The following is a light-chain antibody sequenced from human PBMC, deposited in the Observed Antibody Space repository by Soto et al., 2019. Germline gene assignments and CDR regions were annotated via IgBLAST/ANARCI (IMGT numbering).Light chain of an antibody. J-gene: IGLJ2*01. Sequence: QSALTQPPSVSGSPGQSVTISCSATGSDVGDYFHRVSWYQQPPGTAPKLIIYDVSDRPSGVPDRFSGSTSGNPASLTISGLQAEDEADYYCSLYTSRDFVLFGGGTKLTVL. V-gene: IGLV2-18*01. CDR1: GSDVGDYFHR. CDR3: SLYTSRDFVL. CDR2: DVS.